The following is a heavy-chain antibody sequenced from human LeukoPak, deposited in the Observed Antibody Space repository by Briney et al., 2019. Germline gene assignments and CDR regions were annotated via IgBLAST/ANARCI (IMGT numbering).Heavy chain of an antibody. Sequence: PGGSLRLSCAASEFTFTTYTMHWVRQAPGKGLEWVALISYAGGNKYYADSVKGRFTISRDNSKSTLFLQMSSLRPEDTAVYYCARGGFGRVISDYHYFYGMDVWGQGTTVTVS. D-gene: IGHD3-10*01. J-gene: IGHJ6*02. CDR2: ISYAGGNK. CDR3: ARGGFGRVISDYHYFYGMDV. CDR1: EFTFTTYT. V-gene: IGHV3-30*04.